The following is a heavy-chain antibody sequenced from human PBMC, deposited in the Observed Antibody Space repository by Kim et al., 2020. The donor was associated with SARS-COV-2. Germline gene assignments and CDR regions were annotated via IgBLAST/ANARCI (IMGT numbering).Heavy chain of an antibody. CDR3: ARELYSTSCYGCRFVY. CDR2: ISSSSSYI. J-gene: IGHJ4*02. CDR1: GFTFSSYS. D-gene: IGHD2-2*01. Sequence: GGSLRLSCAASGFTFSSYSMNWVRQAPGKGLEWVSSISSSSSYIYYADSVKGRFTISRDNAKNSLYLRMNSLRAEDTAVYYCARELYSTSCYGCRFVYWGQGTLVTVSS. V-gene: IGHV3-21*06.